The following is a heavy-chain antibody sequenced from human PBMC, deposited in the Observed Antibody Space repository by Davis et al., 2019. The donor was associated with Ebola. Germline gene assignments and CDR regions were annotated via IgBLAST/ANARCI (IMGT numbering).Heavy chain of an antibody. Sequence: PGGSLRFSCAASGFTFSTYSMSWARQAPGKGLEWVPPIISESDSIYYADSAKGRFTTSRDNAKNSLNLQMNSLRAEDTAVYYCARDRPLDFFFGDYYGMDVWGQGTTVTVSS. CDR3: ARDRPLDFFFGDYYGMDV. CDR2: IISESDSI. V-gene: IGHV3-21*01. D-gene: IGHD3-16*01. CDR1: GFTFSTYS. J-gene: IGHJ6*02.